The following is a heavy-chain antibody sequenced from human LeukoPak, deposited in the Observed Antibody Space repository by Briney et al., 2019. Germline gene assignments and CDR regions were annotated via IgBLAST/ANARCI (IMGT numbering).Heavy chain of an antibody. J-gene: IGHJ4*02. D-gene: IGHD3-22*01. CDR1: GYTLTDFS. V-gene: IGHV1-24*01. CDR2: FNREDDEA. CDR3: ATLDSYYDNSGRPLVPD. Sequence: RASVKVSCNISGYTLTDFSIHWVRQAPGKGLEWMGGFNREDDEAIYAPHFQGRVTVTEDTSTDTAYMELSSLRSEDTAVYYCATLDSYYDNSGRPLVPDWGQGTLVTVSS.